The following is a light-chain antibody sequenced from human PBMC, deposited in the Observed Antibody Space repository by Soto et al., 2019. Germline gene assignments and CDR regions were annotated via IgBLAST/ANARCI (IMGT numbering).Light chain of an antibody. CDR1: SSNIGNNY. Sequence: QSVLTQPPSVSAAPGQTVTISCSGSSSNIGNNYVYWYQQFPGTAPKLLIYENNKRPSGIPDRFSGSKSGTSATLGITGLQTGDEADYYCGTWDSSLSARVFGGGTQLTVL. J-gene: IGLJ3*02. CDR2: ENN. V-gene: IGLV1-51*02. CDR3: GTWDSSLSARV.